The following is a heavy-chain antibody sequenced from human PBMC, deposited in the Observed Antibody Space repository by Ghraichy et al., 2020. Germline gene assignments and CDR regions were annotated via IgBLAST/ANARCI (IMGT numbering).Heavy chain of an antibody. CDR1: GGTFSSYS. CDR2: IIPIFDTA. Sequence: SVKVSCKASGGTFSSYSISWVRQAPGQGLEWMGGIIPIFDTANYAQRFQGRVTITADESTNTAYMDLSSLRSEDTAVYYCVRGERVPLFGVVTISPHYYNMDVWGKGTTVTVAS. D-gene: IGHD3-3*01. V-gene: IGHV1-69*13. CDR3: VRGERVPLFGVVTISPHYYNMDV. J-gene: IGHJ6*03.